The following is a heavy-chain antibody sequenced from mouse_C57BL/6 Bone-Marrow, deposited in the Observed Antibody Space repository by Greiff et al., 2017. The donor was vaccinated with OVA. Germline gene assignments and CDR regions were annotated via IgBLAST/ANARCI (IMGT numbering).Heavy chain of an antibody. CDR2: IYPRSGNT. CDR3: ARSVYYDYDVTWFAY. D-gene: IGHD2-4*01. V-gene: IGHV1-81*01. CDR1: GYTFTSYG. Sequence: VQLQQSGAELARPGASVKLSCKASGYTFTSYGISWVKQRTGQGLEWIGEIYPRSGNTYYNEKFKGKATLTADKSSSTAYMELRSLTSEDSAVYFCARSVYYDYDVTWFAYWGQGTLVTVSA. J-gene: IGHJ3*01.